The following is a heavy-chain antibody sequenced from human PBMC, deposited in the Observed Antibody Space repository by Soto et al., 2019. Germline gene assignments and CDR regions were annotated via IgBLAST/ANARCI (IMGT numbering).Heavy chain of an antibody. D-gene: IGHD3-22*01. J-gene: IGHJ4*02. CDR1: GGSISSSNW. Sequence: PSETLSLTCAVSGGSISSSNWWSWVRQPPGKGLEWIGEIYHSGGTNYNPSLKSRVTISVDKSKNQFSLKLSSVTAADTAVYYCARVGSYYDSSGYPPFDYWGQGTLVTVSS. CDR2: IYHSGGT. V-gene: IGHV4-4*02. CDR3: ARVGSYYDSSGYPPFDY.